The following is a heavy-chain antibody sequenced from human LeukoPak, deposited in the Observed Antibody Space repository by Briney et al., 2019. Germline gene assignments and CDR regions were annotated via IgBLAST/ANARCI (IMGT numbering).Heavy chain of an antibody. V-gene: IGHV1-18*01. CDR1: GYIFTNFG. CDR3: ARDLTHYSNSDNSGYQIVPAF. J-gene: IGHJ4*02. CDR2: ISDYNGNT. D-gene: IGHD3-22*01. Sequence: ASVKVSCKAAGYIFTNFGISWVRQARGQGLEWRGWISDYNGNTKYVQKFQGRVTMTTDTSTSTAYMDLSSLRSAHTAVSYSARDLTHYSNSDNSGYQIVPAFWGQGTLVTVSS.